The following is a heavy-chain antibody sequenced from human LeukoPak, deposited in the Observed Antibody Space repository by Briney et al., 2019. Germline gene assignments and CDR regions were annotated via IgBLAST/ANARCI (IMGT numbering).Heavy chain of an antibody. J-gene: IGHJ6*03. V-gene: IGHV3-11*04. CDR2: ISSSGSTI. CDR3: ARPRRGPHNSSGDYYYYMDV. D-gene: IGHD6-6*01. Sequence: WGSLRLYCAAAGFTFSDYYMSWHRQAQGLGLEGVSYISSSGSTIYYADPVKGPFTISRSNATNYLYLQINSLRATDAALYYSARPRRGPHNSSGDYYYYMDVWGKGTTVSVSS. CDR1: GFTFSDYY.